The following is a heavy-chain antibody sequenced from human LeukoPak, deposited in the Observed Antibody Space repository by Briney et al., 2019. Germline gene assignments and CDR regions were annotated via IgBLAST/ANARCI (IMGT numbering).Heavy chain of an antibody. CDR1: GGSFGRYA. Sequence: SVKVSCKAPGGSFGRYAIHWVRQAPGQGLEWMGGIVPILGTANYAQKFQGRVTITADESTSTAYMELSSLRSEDTAVYYCARASASFHTNVLRFLEWLLDFDYWGQGTLVTVSS. V-gene: IGHV1-69*13. D-gene: IGHD3-3*01. CDR3: ARASASFHTNVLRFLEWLLDFDY. J-gene: IGHJ4*02. CDR2: IVPILGTA.